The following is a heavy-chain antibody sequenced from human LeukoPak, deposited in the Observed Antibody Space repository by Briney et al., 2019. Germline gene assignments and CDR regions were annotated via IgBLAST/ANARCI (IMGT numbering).Heavy chain of an antibody. D-gene: IGHD2-8*01. CDR1: GYSFTSYW. Sequence: GESLKISCKGSGYSFTSYWIGWVRQMPGKGLEWMGIIYPGDSDTRYSPSFQGQVTISADKSISTAYLQWSSLKASDTAMYYCARSPEGDIVPPGGGWFDPWGQGTLVTVSS. CDR3: ARSPEGDIVPPGGGWFDP. V-gene: IGHV5-51*01. CDR2: IYPGDSDT. J-gene: IGHJ5*02.